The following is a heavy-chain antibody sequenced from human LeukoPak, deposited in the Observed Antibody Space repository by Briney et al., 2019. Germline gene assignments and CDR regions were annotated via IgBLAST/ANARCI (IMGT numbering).Heavy chain of an antibody. CDR2: INPNSGGT. D-gene: IGHD3-22*01. CDR3: ARGEYYDRSAYCFD. CDR1: GYTFTGYY. Sequence: ASVKVSCKASGYTFTGYYMHWVRQAPGQGLEWMRWINPNSGGTNYVQRLQGRVTMTRDTSISTAYMELSRLRSDDTAVYYCARGEYYDRSAYCFDWGQGTLVTVSS. J-gene: IGHJ4*02. V-gene: IGHV1-2*02.